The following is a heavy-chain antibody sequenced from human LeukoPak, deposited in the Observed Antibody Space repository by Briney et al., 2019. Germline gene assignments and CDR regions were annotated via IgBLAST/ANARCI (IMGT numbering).Heavy chain of an antibody. CDR3: ARGYGYNPRDWFDP. J-gene: IGHJ5*02. CDR1: GGSISSSSYY. CDR2: IYYSGST. D-gene: IGHD5-24*01. Sequence: SETLSLTCTVSGGSISSSSYYWGWIRQPPGKGLEWIGSIYYSGSTYYNPSLKSRVTISVDTSKNQFSLKLSPVTAADTAVYYCARGYGYNPRDWFDPWGQGTLVTVSS. V-gene: IGHV4-39*07.